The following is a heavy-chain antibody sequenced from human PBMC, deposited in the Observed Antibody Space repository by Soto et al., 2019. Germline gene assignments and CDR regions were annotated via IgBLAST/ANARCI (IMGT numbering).Heavy chain of an antibody. D-gene: IGHD2-15*01. J-gene: IGHJ4*02. CDR2: IYYSGST. V-gene: IGHV4-30-4*01. Sequence: QVQLQESGPGLVKPSQTLSLTCTVSGGSISSGDYYWSWIRQPPGKGLEWIGYIYYSGSTNYNPSLNSRVTISVDTSKNQFPQKVSSVTAADTAVYYCANYGGSAVYFDYWDQGTLGTVAS. CDR3: ANYGGSAVYFDY. CDR1: GGSISSGDYY.